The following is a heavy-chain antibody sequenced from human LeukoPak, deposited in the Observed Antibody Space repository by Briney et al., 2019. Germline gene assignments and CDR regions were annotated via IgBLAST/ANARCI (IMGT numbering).Heavy chain of an antibody. V-gene: IGHV1-2*02. CDR2: INPKRGAT. CDR3: ARDAATSGTSWFDP. D-gene: IGHD6-13*01. CDR1: GYTFTEYY. Sequence: ASVKVSCKASGYTFTEYYIHWVREAPGQGLEWMGCINPKRGATKYAQKFQGRVTMTRDTAISTAYMELSSLTSDDTAVYSCARDAATSGTSWFDPWGQGTLVTVSS. J-gene: IGHJ5*02.